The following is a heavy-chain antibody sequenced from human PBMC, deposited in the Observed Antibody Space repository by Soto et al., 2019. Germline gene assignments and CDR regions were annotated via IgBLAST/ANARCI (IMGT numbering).Heavy chain of an antibody. CDR3: AFATSGNYGGFDF. J-gene: IGHJ3*01. V-gene: IGHV1-69-2*01. D-gene: IGHD4-17*01. Sequence: EVQLVQSGAEVKKPGATMKISCKASGYTFSDYFMHWIQQAPGKGLEWMGLVDPEGSGTIYSEKFQVRLTLSADTSTHTAYMELSNLGSEDTAVYYCAFATSGNYGGFDFWGQGTLVTVSS. CDR2: VDPEGSGT. CDR1: GYTFSDYF.